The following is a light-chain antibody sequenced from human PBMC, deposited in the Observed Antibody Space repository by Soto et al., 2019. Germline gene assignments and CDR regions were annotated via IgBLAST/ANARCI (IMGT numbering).Light chain of an antibody. CDR1: RSVSSY. V-gene: IGKV3-11*01. Sequence: EIVLTQSPATLSLSPGETATLSCRPTRSVSSYLAWYQQKPGQAPRLLIYDASSRPTDIPTRFSGSGSGTDFTLTISSLEPEDFALYYCQQYGYSPITFGQGTRLEI. CDR3: QQYGYSPIT. J-gene: IGKJ5*01. CDR2: DAS.